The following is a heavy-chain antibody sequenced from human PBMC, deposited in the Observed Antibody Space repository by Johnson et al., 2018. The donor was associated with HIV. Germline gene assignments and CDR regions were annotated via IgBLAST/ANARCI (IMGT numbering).Heavy chain of an antibody. J-gene: IGHJ3*02. D-gene: IGHD3-22*01. CDR3: ARDRGTMIVVGSAFYI. V-gene: IGHV3-30*03. CDR1: GFTFSSYG. CDR2: ISYDGSKK. Sequence: QVQLVESGGGLVQPGGSLRLSCAASGFTFSSYGMHWVRQAPGKGLEWVAVISYDGSKKYYADSVKGRFIISRDSSKSALYLQMNSLRAGETAVYYCARDRGTMIVVGSAFYIWGQGTMVTVSS.